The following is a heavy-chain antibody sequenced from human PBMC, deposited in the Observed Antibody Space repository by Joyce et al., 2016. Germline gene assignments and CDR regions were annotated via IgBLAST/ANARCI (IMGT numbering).Heavy chain of an antibody. Sequence: QVQLVQSGAEVKKPGSSVKVSCKASGGTFSSYTISWVRQAPGQGLEWMGRIIPILGIANYAQKFQGRVTITADKSTSTAYMELGSLRSEDTAVYYCARDDIVVVPAASDYYYYYGMDVWGQGTTVTVSS. CDR1: GGTFSSYT. CDR2: IIPILGIA. CDR3: ARDDIVVVPAASDYYYYYGMDV. V-gene: IGHV1-69*02. J-gene: IGHJ6*02. D-gene: IGHD2-2*01.